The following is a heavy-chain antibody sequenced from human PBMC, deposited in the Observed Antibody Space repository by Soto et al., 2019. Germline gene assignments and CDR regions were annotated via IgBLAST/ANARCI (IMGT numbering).Heavy chain of an antibody. CDR1: GGSISSGGYY. J-gene: IGHJ4*02. D-gene: IGHD6-19*01. V-gene: IGHV4-31*03. CDR3: ARVVPASSGWQIDY. CDR2: IYYSGST. Sequence: QVQLQESGPGLVKPSQTLSLTCTVSGGSISSGGYYWSWIRQHQGKGLEWIGYIYYSGSTYYNPSLKSRVTLSVDTSKNQCSLKLSSVTAADTAVYYCARVVPASSGWQIDYWGQGTLVTVCS.